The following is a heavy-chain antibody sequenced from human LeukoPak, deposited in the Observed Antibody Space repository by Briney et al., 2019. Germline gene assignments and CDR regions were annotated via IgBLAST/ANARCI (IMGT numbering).Heavy chain of an antibody. V-gene: IGHV4-59*08. J-gene: IGHJ2*01. CDR1: GGSISTSY. D-gene: IGHD3-10*01. CDR2: IYDSGSP. Sequence: SETLSLTCTVSGGSISTSYWSWLRQPPGKGLAWIGYIYDSGSPMYNPSLKGRVTIGIDTSKNHFSLKLTSVTAADTAVYYCARRRFGGEDFDLWGRGSLVTVSS. CDR3: ARRRFGGEDFDL.